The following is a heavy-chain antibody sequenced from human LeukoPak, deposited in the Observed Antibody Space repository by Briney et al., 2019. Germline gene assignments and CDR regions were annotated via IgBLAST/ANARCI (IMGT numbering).Heavy chain of an antibody. J-gene: IGHJ1*01. Sequence: SVKVSCKASGYTFNTYGISWMRQAPGQGLEWMGGIIPIFGTANYAQKFQGRVTITADESTSTAFMELSSLRSEDTAVYYCARVIQLPNEYFQHWGQGTLVTVSS. CDR3: ARVIQLPNEYFQH. V-gene: IGHV1-69*13. CDR2: IIPIFGTA. D-gene: IGHD2-2*01. CDR1: GYTFNTYG.